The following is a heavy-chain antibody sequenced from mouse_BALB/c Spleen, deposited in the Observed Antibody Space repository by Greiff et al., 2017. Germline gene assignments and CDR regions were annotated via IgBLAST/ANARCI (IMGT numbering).Heavy chain of an antibody. D-gene: IGHD2-4*01. CDR3: AREYDYDGYYYAMDY. CDR1: GFTFSDYG. V-gene: IGHV5-15*02. Sequence: EVHLVESGGGLVQPGGSRKLSCAASGFTFSDYGMAWVRQAPGKGPEWVAFISNLAYSIYYADTVTGRFTISRENAKNTLYLEMSSLRSEDTAMYYCAREYDYDGYYYAMDYWGQGTSVTVSS. CDR2: ISNLAYSI. J-gene: IGHJ4*01.